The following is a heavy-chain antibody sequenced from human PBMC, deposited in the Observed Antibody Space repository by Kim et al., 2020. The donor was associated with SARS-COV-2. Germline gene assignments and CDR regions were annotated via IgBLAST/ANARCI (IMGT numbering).Heavy chain of an antibody. CDR3: ARSKRGEY. CDR2: IYYSGNT. J-gene: IGHJ4*02. CDR1: GGSISSNY. Sequence: SETLSLTCTVSGGSISSNYWSWIRQPPGKGLEWIGYIYYSGNTNYNPSLNRRVTISVDTSKNQFSLRLSPVTAAVTAAYSYARSKRGEYCCQGSLVTVSS. V-gene: IGHV4-59*08. D-gene: IGHD4-4*01.